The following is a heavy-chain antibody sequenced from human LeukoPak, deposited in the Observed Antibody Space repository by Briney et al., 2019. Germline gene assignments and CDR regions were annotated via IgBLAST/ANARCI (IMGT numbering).Heavy chain of an antibody. J-gene: IGHJ6*03. D-gene: IGHD3-3*01. CDR3: ARLGTPTYYDFWSGTTYYYYYMDV. Sequence: ASVKVSCKASGYTFTSYDINWVRQAPGQGLEWMGWMNPNSGNTGYAQKFQGRVTMTRNTSISTAYMELSSLRSEDTAVYYCARLGTPTYYDFWSGTTYYYYYMDVWGKGTTVTVSS. CDR2: MNPNSGNT. V-gene: IGHV1-8*01. CDR1: GYTFTSYD.